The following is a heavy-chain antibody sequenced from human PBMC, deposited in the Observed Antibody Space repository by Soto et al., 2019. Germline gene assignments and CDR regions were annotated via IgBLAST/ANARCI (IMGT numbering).Heavy chain of an antibody. CDR3: ASAVAADGTIREDVFDI. CDR1: GGTFSNHA. J-gene: IGHJ3*02. D-gene: IGHD6-13*01. Sequence: QVQLVQSGAEVKKPGSSVTVSCKASGGTFSNHARNGVRQAPGQGLELMGRISHICTTTDYAPRFQGRVTITADASTITAYMDLSSLIHDDTAVYYGASAVAADGTIREDVFDIGGQGNIGTVSS. V-gene: IGHV1-69*12. CDR2: ISHICTTT.